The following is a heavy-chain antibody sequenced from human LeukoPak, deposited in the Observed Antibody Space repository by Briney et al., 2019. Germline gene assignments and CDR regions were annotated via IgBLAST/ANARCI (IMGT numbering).Heavy chain of an antibody. CDR1: GGYIHTYY. Sequence: SDTLSLTCTVSGGYIHTYYWAWIRQPAGKGLEWVGRANVGGHRDYNPSLKSRVSMSIDESANQVSLSLMSVTAADTAVYYCARDREHSYGSDFGHWGQGILVTVSA. D-gene: IGHD5-18*01. J-gene: IGHJ4*02. CDR3: ARDREHSYGSDFGH. CDR2: ANVGGHR. V-gene: IGHV4-4*07.